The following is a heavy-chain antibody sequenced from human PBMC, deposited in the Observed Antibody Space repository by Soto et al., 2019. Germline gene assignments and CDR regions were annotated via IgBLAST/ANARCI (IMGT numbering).Heavy chain of an antibody. Sequence: PGGSLRLSCAASGFTFSTYWMHRVRQAPGKGLVWVSRLNSDGSTTTYADSVKGRFTISRDNAKNTLYLQMSSLRDEDTAVYYCAMGSQYPGSPNVIDYWGLGTLVTVSS. V-gene: IGHV3-74*01. J-gene: IGHJ4*02. CDR3: AMGSQYPGSPNVIDY. CDR1: GFTFSTYW. CDR2: LNSDGSTT. D-gene: IGHD1-1*01.